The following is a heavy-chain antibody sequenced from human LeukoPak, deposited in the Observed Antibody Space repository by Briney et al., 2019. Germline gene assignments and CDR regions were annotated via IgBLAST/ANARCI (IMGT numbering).Heavy chain of an antibody. J-gene: IGHJ6*03. V-gene: IGHV3-7*01. CDR2: IKQDGSEK. Sequence: GGSLRLSCAASGFTFSNYEMHWVRQAPGKGLEWVANIKQDGSEKYYVDFVKGRFTISRDNAKNSLYLQMNSLRAEDTAVYYCARTDSSWSHYYMDVWGKGTTVTVSS. CDR1: GFTFSNYE. CDR3: ARTDSSWSHYYMDV. D-gene: IGHD6-13*01.